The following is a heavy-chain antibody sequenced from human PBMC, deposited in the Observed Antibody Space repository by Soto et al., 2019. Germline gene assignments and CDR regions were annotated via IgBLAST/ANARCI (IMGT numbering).Heavy chain of an antibody. V-gene: IGHV1-2*02. D-gene: IGHD5-12*01. CDR3: GRGRSGQIVVFY. J-gene: IGHJ4*02. CDR1: GYTFTGHY. Sequence: ASVKVSSKASGYTFTGHYIHWVRQAPEQGPEWMGEIGPESGATRYAQKFQGRVTMTMDMSITTVYMELSNLSPDDTAVYYCGRGRSGQIVVFYWGQGTPVTVSS. CDR2: IGPESGAT.